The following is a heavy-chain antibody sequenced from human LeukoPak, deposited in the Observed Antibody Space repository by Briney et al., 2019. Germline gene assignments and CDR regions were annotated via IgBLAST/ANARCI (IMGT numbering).Heavy chain of an antibody. CDR1: GFTFISYA. CDR2: ISYDGSNK. J-gene: IGHJ3*02. Sequence: GGSLRLSCAASGFTFISYAMHWVRQAPGKGLEWVAIISYDGSNKEYADSVKGRFTISRDNSKNTLYLQVNSLRAEDTAVYYCAKVAGYSYDSGAFDIWGQGTMVTVSS. D-gene: IGHD5-18*01. CDR3: AKVAGYSYDSGAFDI. V-gene: IGHV3-30*18.